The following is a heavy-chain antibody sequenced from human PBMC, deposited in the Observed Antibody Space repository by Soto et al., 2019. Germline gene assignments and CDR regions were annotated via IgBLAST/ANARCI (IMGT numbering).Heavy chain of an antibody. CDR3: ARVRYSSRGGGAENYHYGMDI. CDR2: IIPSFGTT. CDR1: GGTFSSYA. Sequence: QVHLVQSGAEVKKPGSSVKVSCKASGGTFSSYAISWVRQAPGQGLEWMGGIIPSFGTTTYAQEFQGRVTITADKSTNAYMELSSLRSEDKALYFCARVRYSSRGGGAENYHYGMDIWGQGTTVTVSS. D-gene: IGHD6-13*01. J-gene: IGHJ6*02. V-gene: IGHV1-69*06.